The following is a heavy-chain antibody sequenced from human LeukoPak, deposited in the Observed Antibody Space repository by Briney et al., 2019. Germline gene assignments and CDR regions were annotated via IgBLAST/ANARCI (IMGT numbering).Heavy chain of an antibody. CDR1: GFTVSSNY. CDR3: ARGRSGGGRYFDY. D-gene: IGHD2-15*01. V-gene: IGHV3-53*04. J-gene: IGHJ4*02. Sequence: GGSLRLSCASSGFTVSSNYMSWVRQPPGKGLEWVSVIYSGGSTYYADSVKGRFTISRHNSKNTLYLQMNSLRAEDTAVYYCARGRSGGGRYFDYWGQGTLVTVSS. CDR2: IYSGGST.